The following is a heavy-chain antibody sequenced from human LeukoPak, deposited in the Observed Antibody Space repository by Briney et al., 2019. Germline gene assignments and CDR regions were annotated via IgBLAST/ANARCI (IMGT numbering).Heavy chain of an antibody. J-gene: IGHJ4*02. V-gene: IGHV3-30*18. Sequence: GGSLRLSCAASGFTFSSYSMNWVRQAPGKGLEWVAVISYDGSDKHYADSVKGRFTISRDNSKNTLYLEMTSLRAQDTSMYYCAKDPLGYCSGDTCYEIDYWGQGTLVTVSS. CDR2: ISYDGSDK. CDR1: GFTFSSYS. CDR3: AKDPLGYCSGDTCYEIDY. D-gene: IGHD2-15*01.